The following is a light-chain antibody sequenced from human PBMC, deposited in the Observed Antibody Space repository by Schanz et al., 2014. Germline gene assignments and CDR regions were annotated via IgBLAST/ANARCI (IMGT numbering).Light chain of an antibody. Sequence: QSALTQPPSASGSPGQSVTISCTGTSSDVGGYNYVSWYQQHPGKAPKLMIYEVSKRPSGVPDRFSGSKSGNTASLTVSGLQAEDEADYYCQSYDSSLSGPRVVFGGGTKLTVL. CDR3: QSYDSSLSGPRVV. CDR2: EVS. V-gene: IGLV2-8*01. CDR1: SSDVGGYNY. J-gene: IGLJ2*01.